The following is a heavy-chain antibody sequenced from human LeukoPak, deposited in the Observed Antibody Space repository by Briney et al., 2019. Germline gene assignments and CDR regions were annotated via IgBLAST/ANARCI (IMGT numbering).Heavy chain of an antibody. CDR3: ARDPGDSSGNCPTHVDY. V-gene: IGHV3-21*01. CDR1: GFTFSSYS. D-gene: IGHD3-22*01. J-gene: IGHJ4*02. CDR2: TSSSSYI. Sequence: PGGSLRLSCAASGFTFSSYSMNWVRQAPGKGLEWVSSTSSSSYIYYADSVKGRFTISRDNAKNSLYLQMNSLRAEDTAVYYCARDPGDSSGNCPTHVDYWGQGTLVTVSS.